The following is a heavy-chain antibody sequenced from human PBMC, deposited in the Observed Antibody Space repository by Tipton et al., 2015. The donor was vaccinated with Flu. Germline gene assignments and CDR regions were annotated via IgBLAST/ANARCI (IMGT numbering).Heavy chain of an antibody. D-gene: IGHD1-26*01. CDR2: VHYSGST. J-gene: IGHJ6*02. CDR1: GGSISSSSYH. CDR3: ARSGNYLYFNAMDV. Sequence: TLSLTCTVSGGSISSSSYHWGWIRQPPGMGLEWIGSVHYSGSTYYNPSLKSRVTISVDTSKNQFSLKLSSVTAADTAVYYCARSGNYLYFNAMDVWGQGTTVTVSS. V-gene: IGHV4-39*07.